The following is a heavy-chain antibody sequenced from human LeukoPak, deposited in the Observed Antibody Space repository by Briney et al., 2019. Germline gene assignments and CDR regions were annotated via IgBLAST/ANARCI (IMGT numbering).Heavy chain of an antibody. Sequence: GGSLRLSCAASGFTFNGYAMSWVCQAPGKGLEWVSAISPTGAGTYYADSVKGLFTISRDNSKNTLYLQMNSLRAEDTAVYYCAKYTERAFDIWGQGTMVTVSS. CDR1: GFTFNGYA. D-gene: IGHD2-2*02. CDR3: AKYTERAFDI. CDR2: ISPTGAGT. V-gene: IGHV3-23*01. J-gene: IGHJ3*02.